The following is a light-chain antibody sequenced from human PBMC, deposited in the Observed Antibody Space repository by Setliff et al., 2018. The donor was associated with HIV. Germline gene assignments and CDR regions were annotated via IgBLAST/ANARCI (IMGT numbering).Light chain of an antibody. V-gene: IGLV2-14*01. CDR3: GSFTSTTTLV. CDR2: EVS. Sequence: QSALTQPASVSGSPGQSITISCTGTSSDVGSYNYVSWYQQHPGKAPKLMISEVSNRPSGVSNRFSGSKSDNTASLTISGLQAEDEADYFCGSFTSTTTLVFGTGTKVTVL. CDR1: SSDVGSYNY. J-gene: IGLJ1*01.